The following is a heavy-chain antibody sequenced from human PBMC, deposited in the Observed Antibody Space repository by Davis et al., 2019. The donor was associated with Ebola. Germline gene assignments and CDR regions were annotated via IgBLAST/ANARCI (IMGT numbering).Heavy chain of an antibody. CDR3: ARGLTGTIPYYYGMDV. Sequence: MPSETLSLTCAVSGGSISSGGYSWSWIRQPPGKGLEWIGYIYHSGSTYYNPSLKSRVPISVDTSKNQFSLKLSSVTAADTAVYYCARGLTGTIPYYYGMDVWGQGTTVTVSS. CDR2: IYHSGST. D-gene: IGHD1-7*01. J-gene: IGHJ6*02. V-gene: IGHV4-30-2*01. CDR1: GGSISSGGYS.